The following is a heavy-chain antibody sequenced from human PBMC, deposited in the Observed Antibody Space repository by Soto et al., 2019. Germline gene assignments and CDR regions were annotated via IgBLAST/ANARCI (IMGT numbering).Heavy chain of an antibody. J-gene: IGHJ6*02. Sequence: SETLSLTCSVSGASISSNYYAWIRQTPGKGLEWIGYIYLGGSINYNPSFKSRVTILVDTSKNQFSLMLSSVTAADTAVYYCARAPYHLLYGMDVWGQGTTVTVSS. CDR1: GASISSNY. CDR3: ARAPYHLLYGMDV. D-gene: IGHD3-16*01. CDR2: IYLGGSI. V-gene: IGHV4-59*12.